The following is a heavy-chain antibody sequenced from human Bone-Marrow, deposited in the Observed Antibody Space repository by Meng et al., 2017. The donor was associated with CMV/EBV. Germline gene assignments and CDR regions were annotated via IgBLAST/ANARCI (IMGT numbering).Heavy chain of an antibody. Sequence: TCTFSGFSLSTRGVGVGWIRQPPGKALEWLALIYWDDDKRYSPSLKSRLTITKDTSKNQVVLTMTNMDPVDTATYYCTPAPGLEEFGWGQGTLVTVSS. CDR1: GFSLSTRGVG. D-gene: IGHD2/OR15-2a*01. V-gene: IGHV2-5*02. CDR3: TPAPGLEEFG. CDR2: IYWDDDK. J-gene: IGHJ4*02.